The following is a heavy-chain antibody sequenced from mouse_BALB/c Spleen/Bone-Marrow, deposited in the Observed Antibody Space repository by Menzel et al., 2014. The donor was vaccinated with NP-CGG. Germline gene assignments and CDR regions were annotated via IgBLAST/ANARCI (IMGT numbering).Heavy chain of an antibody. Sequence: DVMLVESGGGLVQPGGSLKLSCTASGFTFSSYGLSWVRQTPDKRLELVATINRNGGTNSYPDSVKGRFTISRDNAKNTPYLQMSSLKSEDTALYYCARGVDDYSWFAYWGQGTLVTVSA. J-gene: IGHJ3*01. CDR2: INRNGGTN. CDR1: GFTFSSYG. CDR3: ARGVDDYSWFAY. V-gene: IGHV5-6-3*01. D-gene: IGHD2-3*01.